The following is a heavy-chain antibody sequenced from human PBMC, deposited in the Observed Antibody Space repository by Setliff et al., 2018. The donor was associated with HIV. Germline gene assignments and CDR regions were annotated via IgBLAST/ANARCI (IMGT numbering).Heavy chain of an antibody. CDR3: ARSPPGGYFDY. CDR1: GFSVSNYY. V-gene: IGHV3-53*01. Sequence: GGSLRLSCAASGFSVSNYYMAWVRQAPGKGLEWVSTIYSDGTTYHADSVKGRFTLSRDNSKDSMYLQMNSLRVGDTAVYHCARSPPGGYFDYWGQGTLVTVSS. J-gene: IGHJ4*03. CDR2: IYSDGTT.